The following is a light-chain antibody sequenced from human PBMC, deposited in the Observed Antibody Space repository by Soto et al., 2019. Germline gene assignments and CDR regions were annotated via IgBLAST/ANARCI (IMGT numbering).Light chain of an antibody. J-gene: IGLJ3*02. CDR2: EVS. CDR1: SSDVGSYNL. Sequence: QSALTQPASVSGSPGQSITISCTGTSSDVGSYNLVSWYQQHPGKAPKLMIYEVSERPSGVSNRFSGSKSGNTASLTISGLQAEDEADYYCCSYADSSTWVFGGGTQLTVL. V-gene: IGLV2-23*02. CDR3: CSYADSSTWV.